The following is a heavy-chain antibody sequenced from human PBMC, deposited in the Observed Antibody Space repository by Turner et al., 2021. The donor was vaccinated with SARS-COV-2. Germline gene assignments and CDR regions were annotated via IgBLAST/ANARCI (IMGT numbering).Heavy chain of an antibody. CDR2: ISGSGGIT. D-gene: IGHD5-12*01. J-gene: IGHJ4*02. CDR1: GFTFSSYA. CDR3: AKGHGGYGLFFDY. V-gene: IGHV3-23*01. Sequence: EVQLLEPGGGLVQPGGSLRLSCAASGFTFSSYAMSWVRQAPGKGLEWVSAISGSGGITYCADSVRGRFTISRDNSKNTLYLQMNGLRAEDTAVYYCAKGHGGYGLFFDYWGQGTLVTVSS.